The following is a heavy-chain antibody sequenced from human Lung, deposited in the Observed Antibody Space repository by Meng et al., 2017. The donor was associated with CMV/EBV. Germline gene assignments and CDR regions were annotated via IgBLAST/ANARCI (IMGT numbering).Heavy chain of an antibody. Sequence: SGXXLVXPTETLTLTCTVSGFXLSNARMGVSWIRQPPGKALEWLAHIFSNDEKSYSTSLKSRLTISKDTSKSQVVLTMTNMDPVDTATYYCARTGIAVAGTYYYYGMDVXGQAXTVTVSS. CDR2: IFSNDEK. CDR1: GFXLSNARMG. CDR3: ARTGIAVAGTYYYYGMDV. J-gene: IGHJ6*02. V-gene: IGHV2-26*01. D-gene: IGHD6-19*01.